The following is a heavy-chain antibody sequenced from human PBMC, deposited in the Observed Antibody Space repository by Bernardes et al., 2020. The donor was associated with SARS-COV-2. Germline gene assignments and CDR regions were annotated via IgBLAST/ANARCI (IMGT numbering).Heavy chain of an antibody. V-gene: IGHV4-39*01. J-gene: IGHJ6*02. D-gene: IGHD2-8*01. CDR1: GGSVSSSIYN. Sequence: SETLSLTCTVSGGSVSSSIYNWGWLLQPPGKGLEWIATICFDGSTYFNPSLKSPVTISVDTSKNQFSLQLSSVTAADTGVYYCARHHHVHYGMDVWGQGTTVTVSS. CDR2: ICFDGST. CDR3: ARHHHVHYGMDV.